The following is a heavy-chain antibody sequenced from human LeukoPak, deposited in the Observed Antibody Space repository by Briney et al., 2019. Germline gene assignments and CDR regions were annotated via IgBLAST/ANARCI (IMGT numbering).Heavy chain of an antibody. CDR2: IYYSGST. Sequence: SETLSLTCTVSGGSISSYYWSWIRQPPGKGLEWIGYIYYSGSTNYNPSLKSRVTISVDTSKNQFSLKLSSVTAADTAVYYCARVGGSGSYYNGYWFDPWGQGTLVTVSS. J-gene: IGHJ5*02. V-gene: IGHV4-59*01. CDR1: GGSISSYY. D-gene: IGHD3-10*01. CDR3: ARVGGSGSYYNGYWFDP.